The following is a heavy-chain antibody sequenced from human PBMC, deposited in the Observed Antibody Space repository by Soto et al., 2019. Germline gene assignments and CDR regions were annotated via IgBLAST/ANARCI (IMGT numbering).Heavy chain of an antibody. D-gene: IGHD6-13*01. CDR1: GFTFSNAW. J-gene: IGHJ3*02. CDR3: TTEEAAAPAFDI. CDR2: IKSKTDGGTT. V-gene: IGHV3-15*07. Sequence: EVQLVESGGGLVKPGGSLRLSCAASGFTFSNAWMNWVRQAPGKGLEWVGRIKSKTDGGTTDYAAPVKGRFTISRDDSKNTLYLQMNSLKPEDTAVYYCTTEEAAAPAFDIWGQGTMVTVSS.